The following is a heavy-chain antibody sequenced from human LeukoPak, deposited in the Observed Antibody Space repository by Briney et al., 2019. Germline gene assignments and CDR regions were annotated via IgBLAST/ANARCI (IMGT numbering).Heavy chain of an antibody. V-gene: IGHV4-59*01. CDR2: INYNGHT. CDR1: GGSITNDY. CDR3: ARERPPWLGSLDY. Sequence: SETLSLTCTVYGGSITNDYWSWLRQSPGKGPEWIGTINYNGHTDYNPSVESRLIMSVDASKNQFSLRLTSVTAADSAVYYCARERPPWLGSLDYWGQGILVTVSS. J-gene: IGHJ4*02. D-gene: IGHD2-15*01.